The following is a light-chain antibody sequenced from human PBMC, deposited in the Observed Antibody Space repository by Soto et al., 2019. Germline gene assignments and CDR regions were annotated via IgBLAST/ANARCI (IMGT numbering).Light chain of an antibody. V-gene: IGKV3D-15*01. CDR3: QQYNNWPPTT. J-gene: IGKJ5*01. Sequence: EVVMTQSPATLSVSPGERATLFCLASQTINDNVAWYQQKPGQAPRLLMYGATTRATDIPARFSGGQSGTEFTLTISSLQSEDSAVYYCQQYNNWPPTTFGQGTRLEI. CDR2: GAT. CDR1: QTINDN.